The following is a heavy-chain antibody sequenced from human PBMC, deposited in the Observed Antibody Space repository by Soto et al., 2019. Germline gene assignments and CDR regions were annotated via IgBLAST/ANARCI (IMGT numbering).Heavy chain of an antibody. D-gene: IGHD6-19*01. CDR2: VSHDGRNT. J-gene: IGHJ4*02. CDR3: ANGGRQWLVTSDFNY. CDR1: GFTFSDYA. V-gene: IGHV3-30*18. Sequence: VQLVESGGGVVQPGRSLRLSCAASGFTFSDYAMHWVRQAPGKGLEWVAVVSHDGRNTHYADYVKGRFTISRDSSKNTISLEMTTVRAEDTAVYYCANGGRQWLVTSDFNYWGQGALVTVSS.